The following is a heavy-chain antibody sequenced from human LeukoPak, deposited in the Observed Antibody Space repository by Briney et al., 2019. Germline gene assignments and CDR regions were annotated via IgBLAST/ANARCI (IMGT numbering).Heavy chain of an antibody. D-gene: IGHD3-10*01. Sequence: ASVKVSCKASGYLFISYGINWVRQAPGQGLEWMGWISAYNGQTNYAQEFQGRVTMTTDTSTTTAHMELTGLRFNDTAVYYCAKDLYSSLSGSEVFDVWGQGTRVTVSS. J-gene: IGHJ3*01. CDR1: GYLFISYG. CDR2: ISAYNGQT. V-gene: IGHV1-18*01. CDR3: AKDLYSSLSGSEVFDV.